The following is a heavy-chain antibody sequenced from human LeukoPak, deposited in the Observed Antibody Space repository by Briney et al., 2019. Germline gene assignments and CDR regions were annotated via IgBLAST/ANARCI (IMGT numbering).Heavy chain of an antibody. CDR3: ARDRSGSYFDY. CDR2: IYTSGST. V-gene: IGHV4-4*07. D-gene: IGHD3-3*01. CDR1: GGSFSGYY. J-gene: IGHJ4*02. Sequence: SETLSLTCAVYGGSFSGYYWSWIRQPAGKGLEWIGRIYTSGSTNYNPSLKSRVTISVDTSKNQFSLQLSSVTAADTAVYYCARDRSGSYFDYWGQGTLVTVSS.